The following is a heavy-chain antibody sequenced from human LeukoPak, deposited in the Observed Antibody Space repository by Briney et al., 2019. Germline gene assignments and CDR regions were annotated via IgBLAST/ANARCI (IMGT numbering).Heavy chain of an antibody. J-gene: IGHJ6*03. Sequence: GGSLRLSCAASGFTFSSYGMHWVRQAPGKGLEWVAFIRYDGSNKYYADSVKGRFTISRDNSKNTLYLQMNSLRAEDTAVYYCAKDGGVRGPDYYYYMDVWGKGTTVTISS. V-gene: IGHV3-30*02. CDR1: GFTFSSYG. CDR2: IRYDGSNK. D-gene: IGHD3-10*01. CDR3: AKDGGVRGPDYYYYMDV.